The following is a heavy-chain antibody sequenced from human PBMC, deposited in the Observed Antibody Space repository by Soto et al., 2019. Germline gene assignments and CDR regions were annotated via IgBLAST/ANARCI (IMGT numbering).Heavy chain of an antibody. Sequence: EVQLVESGGGLVKPGGSLRLSCAASGFTFSSYSMNWVRQAPGKGLEWVSSISSSSSYIYYADSVMGRFTISRDNAKNSLYLQMNSLRAEDTAVYYCARDPYSSSWYNAFDIWGQGTMVTVSS. V-gene: IGHV3-21*01. CDR1: GFTFSSYS. D-gene: IGHD6-13*01. CDR2: ISSSSSYI. CDR3: ARDPYSSSWYNAFDI. J-gene: IGHJ3*02.